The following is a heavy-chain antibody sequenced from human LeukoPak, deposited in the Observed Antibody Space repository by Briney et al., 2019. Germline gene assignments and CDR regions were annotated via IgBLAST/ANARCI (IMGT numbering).Heavy chain of an antibody. J-gene: IGHJ4*02. CDR3: ARDGYYDSSFDY. CDR2: ISSSSSSTI. CDR1: GFTFSSYS. Sequence: GGSLRLSCAASGFTFSSYSMNWVRQAPGKGLEWVSYISSSSSSTIYHADSVKGRFTISRDNAKNSLYLQMNSLRDEDTAVYYCARDGYYDSSFDYWGQGTLVTVSS. D-gene: IGHD3-22*01. V-gene: IGHV3-48*02.